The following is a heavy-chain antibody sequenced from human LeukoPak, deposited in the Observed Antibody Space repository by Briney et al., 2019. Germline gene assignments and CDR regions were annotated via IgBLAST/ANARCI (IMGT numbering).Heavy chain of an antibody. D-gene: IGHD3-3*01. Sequence: GGSLRLSCAASGVTFSIYEMNWVRDALGKGLEWVSYISGSGSTISYADSVKGRFTISRDNARNSLYQKMNTWRPGDTAFIYVARVLTICCAVIPCYYWGQGTLVTVSS. CDR2: ISGSGSTI. CDR3: ARVLTICCAVIPCYY. V-gene: IGHV3-48*03. J-gene: IGHJ4*02. CDR1: GVTFSIYE.